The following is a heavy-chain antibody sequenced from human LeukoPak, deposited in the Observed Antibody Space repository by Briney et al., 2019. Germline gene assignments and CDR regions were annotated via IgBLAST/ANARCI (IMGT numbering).Heavy chain of an antibody. CDR2: VSGSGSNT. Sequence: GGSLRLSCAASGFAFSSHAMNWVRQAPGKGLEWVSSVSGSGSNTYYTDSVKGRFTISRDNSKNTPYLQMNSLTAEDTALYYCAKDRHGYYQPVDYWGQGTLVTVSS. CDR1: GFAFSSHA. D-gene: IGHD3-22*01. CDR3: AKDRHGYYQPVDY. V-gene: IGHV3-23*01. J-gene: IGHJ4*02.